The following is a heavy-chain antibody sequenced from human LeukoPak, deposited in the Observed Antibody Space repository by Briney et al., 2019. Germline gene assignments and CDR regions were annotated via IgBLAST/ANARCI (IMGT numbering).Heavy chain of an antibody. CDR3: ARDLWFGESYYYGMDV. D-gene: IGHD3-10*01. V-gene: IGHV4-59*11. Sequence: SETLSLTCTVSGVSIDSRYLNWIRQLPGKGLEWIGYIYGSGRTNYNPSLKSRVTMSVDTSKNQFSLKLSSVTAADTAVYYCARDLWFGESYYYGMDVWGQGTTVTVSS. CDR1: GVSIDSRY. J-gene: IGHJ6*02. CDR2: IYGSGRT.